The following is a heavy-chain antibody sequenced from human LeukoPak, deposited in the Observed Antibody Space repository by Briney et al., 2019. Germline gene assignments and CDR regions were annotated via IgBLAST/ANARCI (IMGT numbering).Heavy chain of an antibody. Sequence: TSQTLSLTCTVSGGPISSGGYYWSWIRQHPGKGLEWIGYIYYSGSTYYNPSLKSRVTISVDTSKNQFSLKLSSVTAADTAVYYCARADYDILTGQTYNWFDPWGQGTLVTVSS. CDR1: GGPISSGGYY. J-gene: IGHJ5*02. D-gene: IGHD3-9*01. V-gene: IGHV4-31*03. CDR2: IYYSGST. CDR3: ARADYDILTGQTYNWFDP.